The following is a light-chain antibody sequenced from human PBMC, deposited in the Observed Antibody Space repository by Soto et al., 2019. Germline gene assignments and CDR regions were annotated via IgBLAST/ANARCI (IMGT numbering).Light chain of an antibody. CDR3: AAWDDSLSRL. CDR1: SSNIGSNY. V-gene: IGLV1-47*01. J-gene: IGLJ1*01. CDR2: RNN. Sequence: QSVLTQPPSASGTPGQRVTISCSGSSSNIGSNYVYWYQQPPGTAPKLLIYRNNQRPSGVPDRFSGSKSGTSASLAISGLRSDDEADYYCAAWDDSLSRLFGPGTKVTVL.